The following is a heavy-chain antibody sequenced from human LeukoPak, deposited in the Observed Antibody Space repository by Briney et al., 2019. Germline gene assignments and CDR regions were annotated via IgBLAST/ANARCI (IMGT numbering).Heavy chain of an antibody. J-gene: IGHJ3*02. D-gene: IGHD3-3*01. CDR3: ARDTTIFGVVTNFDAFDI. CDR2: IYYSGST. V-gene: IGHV4-39*07. Sequence: PSETLSLTCTVSGGSISSSSYYWGWIRQPPGKGLEWIGSIYYSGSTYYNPSLKSLATISVDTSKNQFSLKLSSVTAADTAVYYCARDTTIFGVVTNFDAFDIWGXXTMVTVS. CDR1: GGSISSSSYY.